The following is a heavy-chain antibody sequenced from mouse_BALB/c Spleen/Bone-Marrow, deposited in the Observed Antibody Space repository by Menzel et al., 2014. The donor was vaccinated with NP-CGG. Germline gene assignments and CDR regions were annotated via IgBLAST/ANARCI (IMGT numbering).Heavy chain of an antibody. J-gene: IGHJ4*01. V-gene: IGHV1-69*02. D-gene: IGHD2-4*01. CDR2: IDPSDSET. CDR1: GYTFTSYW. CDR3: ARDGVITSYYAMDY. Sequence: QVHVKQSGAELVKPGAPVKLSCKASGYTFTSYWMNWVKQRPGRGLEWIGRIDPSDSETHYNQKFKDKATLTVDKSSSTAHIQLSSLTSEGSAVYYCARDGVITSYYAMDYWGQGTSVTVSS.